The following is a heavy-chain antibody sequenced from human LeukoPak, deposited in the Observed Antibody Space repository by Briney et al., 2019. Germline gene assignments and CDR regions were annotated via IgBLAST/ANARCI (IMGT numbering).Heavy chain of an antibody. D-gene: IGHD6-13*01. Sequence: ASVKVSCKASGYTFTGYYMHWVRQAPGQGLEWMGWINPNSGGTNYAQKFQGRVTMTRDTSISTAYMELSRLRSDDTAVYYCARDAETAVPYAFDIWGQGTMVTVSS. CDR3: ARDAETAVPYAFDI. CDR2: INPNSGGT. V-gene: IGHV1-2*02. J-gene: IGHJ3*02. CDR1: GYTFTGYY.